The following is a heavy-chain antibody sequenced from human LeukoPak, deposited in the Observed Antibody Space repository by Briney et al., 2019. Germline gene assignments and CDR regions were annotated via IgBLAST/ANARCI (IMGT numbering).Heavy chain of an antibody. Sequence: GGSLRLSCAASGFTVSSNYMSWVRQAPGQGLEWVSVIYSGGSTYYADSVKGRFTISRDNSMNTLYLQMNSLRAEDTAVYYCARDLRLTTIFGVVSNWGQGTLVTVSS. CDR3: ARDLRLTTIFGVVSN. CDR2: IYSGGST. V-gene: IGHV3-66*02. J-gene: IGHJ4*02. D-gene: IGHD3-3*01. CDR1: GFTVSSNY.